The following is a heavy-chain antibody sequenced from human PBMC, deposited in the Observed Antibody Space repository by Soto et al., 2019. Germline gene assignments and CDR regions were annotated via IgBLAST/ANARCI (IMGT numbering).Heavy chain of an antibody. CDR3: ARAVGASFLFDY. CDR1: GFTFSDYY. D-gene: IGHD4-17*01. J-gene: IGHJ4*02. Sequence: GGSLRLSCAASGFTFSDYYMGWVRQAPGKGLEWVSFISDSAAFTSYADSVKGRFTVSRDNAKNSLYLRLNSQTAEDTAVYFCARAVGASFLFDYWGPGSLVTVSS. V-gene: IGHV3-11*05. CDR2: ISDSAAFT.